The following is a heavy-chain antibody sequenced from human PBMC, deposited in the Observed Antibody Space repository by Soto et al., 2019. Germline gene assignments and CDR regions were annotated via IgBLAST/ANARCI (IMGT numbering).Heavy chain of an antibody. V-gene: IGHV3-48*03. J-gene: IGHJ4*02. CDR2: ISSSGSTI. CDR3: ARDHHYYYDSSGYSYFDY. Sequence: GGSLRLSCAASGFTFSSYEMNWVRQAPGKGLEWVSYISSSGSTIYYADSVKGRFTISRDNAKNSLYLQMNSLRAEDTAVYYCARDHHYYYDSSGYSYFDYWGQGTLVTVSS. D-gene: IGHD3-22*01. CDR1: GFTFSSYE.